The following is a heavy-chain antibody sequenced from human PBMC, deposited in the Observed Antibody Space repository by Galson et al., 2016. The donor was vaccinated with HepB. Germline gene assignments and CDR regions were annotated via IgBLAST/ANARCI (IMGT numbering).Heavy chain of an antibody. V-gene: IGHV1-2*02. D-gene: IGHD3-10*01. J-gene: IGHJ4*02. CDR1: GYTLTGYY. CDR3: ARASPHVVRGSLDY. CDR2: INPHSGGT. Sequence: SVKVSCKASGYTLTGYYLHWVRQAPGQGLEWMGWINPHSGGTNSAPKFQGRVTMTRDTSISTAYMELSGLTSDDTAVYYCARASPHVVRGSLDYWGQGTLVSVSS.